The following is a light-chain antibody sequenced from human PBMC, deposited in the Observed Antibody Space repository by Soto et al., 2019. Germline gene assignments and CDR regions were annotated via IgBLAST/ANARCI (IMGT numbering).Light chain of an antibody. V-gene: IGLV2-23*03. J-gene: IGLJ1*01. Sequence: QSALTQPASVSGSPGQSITISCTGTSSDVGSYNLVSWYQQHPGKAPKLMIYEGSKRPSGVSNRFSGSKSSNTASLTISGLQAEDEADYYCCSYAGSSTFFGTGTKLTVL. CDR3: CSYAGSSTF. CDR1: SSDVGSYNL. CDR2: EGS.